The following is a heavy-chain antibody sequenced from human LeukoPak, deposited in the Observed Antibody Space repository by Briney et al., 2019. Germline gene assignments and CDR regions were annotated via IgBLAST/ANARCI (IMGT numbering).Heavy chain of an antibody. CDR1: GFTFSSYA. D-gene: IGHD4-23*01. J-gene: IGHJ4*02. CDR2: LSPSGASI. Sequence: GGSLILSCAASGFTFSSYAMSWVRQAPGRGLEWVSSLSPSGASIYYADSVKGRFTISRDNSKNTLYLQMNNLRAEDTALYYCAVGPYGGNTPFDYWGPGTLVTISS. CDR3: AVGPYGGNTPFDY. V-gene: IGHV3-23*01.